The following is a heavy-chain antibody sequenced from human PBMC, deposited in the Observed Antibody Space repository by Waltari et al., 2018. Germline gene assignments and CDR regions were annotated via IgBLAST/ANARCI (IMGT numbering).Heavy chain of an antibody. D-gene: IGHD3-16*02. CDR3: ARADDYVWGSYRN. V-gene: IGHV3-7*01. CDR2: KKQDGSEK. J-gene: IGHJ4*02. CDR1: GFTFSSYW. Sequence: EVQLVESGGGLVQPGGSLRLSCAASGFTFSSYWMSWVRQAPGKGLEWVANKKQDGSEKYYVDSVKGRFTISRDNAKNSLYLQMNSLRAEDTAVYYCARADDYVWGSYRNWGQGTLVTVSS.